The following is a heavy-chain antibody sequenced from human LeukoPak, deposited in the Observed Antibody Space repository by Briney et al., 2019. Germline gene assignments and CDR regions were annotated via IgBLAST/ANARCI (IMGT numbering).Heavy chain of an antibody. D-gene: IGHD3-22*01. CDR2: IYTSGST. J-gene: IGHJ4*02. CDR3: ARGVDYDSSGYSYFIY. CDR1: GGAISSYY. V-gene: IGHV4-4*07. Sequence: PSETLSRTCTGSGGAISSYYWSWIRQPAGKGLEWMGRIYTSGSTNYNPSLKSRVSMAVATSKNLFYLKLSSVTAADTGVYYCARGVDYDSSGYSYFIYWGQGNLVTVSS.